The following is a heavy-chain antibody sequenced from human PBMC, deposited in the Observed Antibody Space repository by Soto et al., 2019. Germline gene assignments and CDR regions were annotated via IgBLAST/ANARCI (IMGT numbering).Heavy chain of an antibody. CDR1: GFTFSSYS. Sequence: PGGSLRLSCAASGFTFSSYSMNWVRQAPGKGLEWVSTITPNSTYIYYADSVKGRFTISRDNAKNSLYLQMNSLRAEDTAVYYCASATAERENYWGQGTLVTVSS. CDR3: ASATAERENY. V-gene: IGHV3-21*01. J-gene: IGHJ4*02. D-gene: IGHD1-26*01. CDR2: ITPNSTYI.